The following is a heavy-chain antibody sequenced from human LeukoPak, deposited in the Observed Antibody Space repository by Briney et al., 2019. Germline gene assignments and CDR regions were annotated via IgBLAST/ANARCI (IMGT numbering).Heavy chain of an antibody. CDR1: GSIVSGYY. Sequence: ASVKVSCKASGSIVSGYYVHWVRQAPGHGLEWMGRINPTTGATNFAQKFQGRVTITRDTSISTVYLEVSGLRSDDTAMYYCAREVRRSWYPGWFDPWGQGTPVTVSS. V-gene: IGHV1-2*06. CDR3: AREVRRSWYPGWFDP. D-gene: IGHD6-13*01. J-gene: IGHJ5*02. CDR2: INPTTGAT.